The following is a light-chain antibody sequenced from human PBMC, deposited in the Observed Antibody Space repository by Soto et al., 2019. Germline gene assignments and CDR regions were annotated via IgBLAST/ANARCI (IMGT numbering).Light chain of an antibody. CDR1: SSDVGYYNY. V-gene: IGLV2-8*01. Sequence: QSALTQPPSASGSPGQSVTIACTGTSSDVGYYNYVSWYQQPPGKAPKLLIYGVSKRPSGVPDRFSGSKSGNTASLTVSGLQAEDEGDYYCSSYAGSNYPYVFGTGTKVTVL. J-gene: IGLJ1*01. CDR2: GVS. CDR3: SSYAGSNYPYV.